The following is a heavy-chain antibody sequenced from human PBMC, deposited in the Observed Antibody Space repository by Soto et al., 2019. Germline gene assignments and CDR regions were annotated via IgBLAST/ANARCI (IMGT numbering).Heavy chain of an antibody. Sequence: ASVKVSCKASGYTFSNYAIHWVRQAPGQSLEWMGWINAGNGDTKYSQKFQDRVAITRDTSASTAYMELNSLRSEDTAVYYCARGYCSSTTCYPGYFHYWGQGTLVTVSS. J-gene: IGHJ4*02. CDR1: GYTFSNYA. V-gene: IGHV1-3*01. CDR2: INAGNGDT. D-gene: IGHD2-2*01. CDR3: ARGYCSSTTCYPGYFHY.